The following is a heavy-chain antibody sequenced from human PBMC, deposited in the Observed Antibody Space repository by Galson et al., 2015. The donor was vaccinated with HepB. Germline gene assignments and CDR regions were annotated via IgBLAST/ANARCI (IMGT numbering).Heavy chain of an antibody. CDR1: GGSISSYY. D-gene: IGHD6-13*01. CDR3: ASLRGGGGYFDY. V-gene: IGHV4-59*01. J-gene: IGHJ4*02. CDR2: IYYNGNT. Sequence: ETLSLTCTVSGGSISSYYWSWIRQPPGKGLEWIGYIYYNGNTTYNPSLKSRVTISLDTSKNQFSLKLSSVTAADTAVYYCASLRGGGGYFDYWGQGTLATVSS.